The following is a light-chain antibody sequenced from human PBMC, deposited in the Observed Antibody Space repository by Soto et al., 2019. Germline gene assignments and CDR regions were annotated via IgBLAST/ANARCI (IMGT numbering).Light chain of an antibody. CDR1: SSDIGAYNY. Sequence: QSALTQPPSASGSPGQSVTISCTGTSSDIGAYNYVSWYQQYPGKAPKLIIYDVNQRPSGVLDRFSGSKSGNTASLTVSGLQAEDEAVYYCNSFAGGAHVVFGGGTKVTVL. V-gene: IGLV2-8*01. CDR2: DVN. J-gene: IGLJ2*01. CDR3: NSFAGGAHVV.